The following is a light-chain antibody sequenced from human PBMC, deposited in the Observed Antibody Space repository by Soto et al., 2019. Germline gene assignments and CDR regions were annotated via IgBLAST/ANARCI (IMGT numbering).Light chain of an antibody. CDR3: QQRSSNLQT. V-gene: IGKV3-11*01. J-gene: IGKJ2*01. Sequence: IVLTQSPATLSLSPGERATLSCRASQSVSSCLAWYQQKPGQAPRLLIYDASNRATGIPARFSGSGSGTDFSLNDSKLKSKDSVAYYCQQRSSNLQTVGQ. CDR1: QSVSSC. CDR2: DAS.